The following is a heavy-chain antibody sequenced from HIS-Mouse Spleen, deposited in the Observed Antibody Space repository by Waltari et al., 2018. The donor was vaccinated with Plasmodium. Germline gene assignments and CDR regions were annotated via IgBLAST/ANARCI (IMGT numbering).Heavy chain of an antibody. D-gene: IGHD6-13*01. CDR1: GFTFRSYG. Sequence: QVQLVESGGGVVQPGRSLSLSCAASGFTFRSYGMHWVRQAPGKGLEWVAVISYDGSNKYYADSVKGRFTISRDNSKNTLYLQMNSLRAEDTAVYYCAKDRRSSSWYVDYWGQGTLVTVSS. CDR2: ISYDGSNK. CDR3: AKDRRSSSWYVDY. V-gene: IGHV3-30*18. J-gene: IGHJ4*02.